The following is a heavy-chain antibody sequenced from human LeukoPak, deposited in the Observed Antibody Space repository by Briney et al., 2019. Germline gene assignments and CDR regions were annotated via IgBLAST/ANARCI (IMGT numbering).Heavy chain of an antibody. D-gene: IGHD6-13*01. J-gene: IGHJ4*02. Sequence: PSETLSLTCTISGGSIGRYYWSWIRQPPGKGLEWIGYIYYSGSTNYNPSLKSRVTMSVDTSKNQFSLKLSSVTAADTAVYYCVRNAGDYWGQGTLVTVSS. CDR1: GGSIGRYY. CDR3: VRNAGDY. CDR2: IYYSGST. V-gene: IGHV4-59*01.